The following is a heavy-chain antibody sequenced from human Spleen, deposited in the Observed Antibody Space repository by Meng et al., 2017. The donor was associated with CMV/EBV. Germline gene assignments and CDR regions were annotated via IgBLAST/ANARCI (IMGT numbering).Heavy chain of an antibody. CDR3: AHRPIAVAFDY. CDR2: IYWDDDK. Sequence: FKASGPTPVKPTQTLTLTCAFSGFSLSTSGVGVGWIRQPPGKALEWLALIYWDDDKRYSPSLKSRLTITKDTSKNQVVLTMTNMDPVDTATYYCAHRPIAVAFDYWGQGTLVTVSS. V-gene: IGHV2-5*02. CDR1: GFSLSTSGVG. D-gene: IGHD6-19*01. J-gene: IGHJ4*02.